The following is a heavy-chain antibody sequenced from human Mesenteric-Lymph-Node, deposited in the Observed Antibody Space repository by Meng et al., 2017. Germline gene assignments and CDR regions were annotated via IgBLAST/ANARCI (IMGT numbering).Heavy chain of an antibody. J-gene: IGHJ4*02. V-gene: IGHV3-30-3*01. CDR3: ARDSSGSYWFPDF. D-gene: IGHD1-26*01. CDR2: ISYDGSIK. Sequence: SLIISCAASGFSFSSFAMHWVRQAPGEGLQWVAVISYDGSIKYYTDSVKGPFTVSRDNSKNTVYLQMDSLRADDTPVYYCARDSSGSYWFPDFWGQGTLVTVSS. CDR1: GFSFSSFA.